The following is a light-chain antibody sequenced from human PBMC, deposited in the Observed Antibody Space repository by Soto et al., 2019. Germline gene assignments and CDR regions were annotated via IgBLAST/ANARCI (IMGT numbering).Light chain of an antibody. CDR1: QSISSY. CDR2: AAS. V-gene: IGKV1-39*01. Sequence: IQMTQSPSSLSASVGDRVTITRRASQSISSYLNWYQQKPGKSPKLLIYAASSLQSGVPSRFSGSGSGTDFTLTISSLQPEDFATYYCQQSYSTPQTFGQATKV. CDR3: QQSYSTPQT. J-gene: IGKJ1*01.